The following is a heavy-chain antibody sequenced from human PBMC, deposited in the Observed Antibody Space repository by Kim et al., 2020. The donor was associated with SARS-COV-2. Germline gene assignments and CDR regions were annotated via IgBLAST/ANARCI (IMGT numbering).Heavy chain of an antibody. CDR1: GFIFGSFG. CDR3: AEDLCSSSGRYYNSADF. Sequence: GGSLRLSCAASGFIFGSFGMTWVRQAPGKGLEWVSFVSANGGRADYADSVKGRFTISRDNTQSTLFLQLNGLRVEDTAIYYCAEDLCSSSGRYYNSADFWGQRTLVTVSS. J-gene: IGHJ4*02. CDR2: VSANGGRA. V-gene: IGHV3-23*01. D-gene: IGHD3-10*01.